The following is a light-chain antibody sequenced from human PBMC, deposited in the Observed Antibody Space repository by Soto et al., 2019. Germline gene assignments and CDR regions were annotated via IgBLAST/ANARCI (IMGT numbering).Light chain of an antibody. J-gene: IGLJ3*02. CDR3: QSYDSSLSGWV. CDR2: DNS. V-gene: IGLV1-40*01. Sequence: QSVLTQPPSVSGAPGQRVTMSCTGSSSNIGAGYDVHWYQQLPGTAPKLLIHDNSNRPSGVPDRFSGSKSGTSASLAITGLQAEDEADYYCQSYDSSLSGWVFGGGTKLTVL. CDR1: SSNIGAGYD.